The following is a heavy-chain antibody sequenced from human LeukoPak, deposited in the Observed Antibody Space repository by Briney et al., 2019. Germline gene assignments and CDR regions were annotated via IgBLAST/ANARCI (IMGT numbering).Heavy chain of an antibody. CDR2: INSDGSST. J-gene: IGHJ6*03. CDR1: GFTFSSYW. D-gene: IGHD3-10*01. V-gene: IGHV3-74*01. Sequence: GGSLRLSCAASGFTFSSYWMHWVRQAPGKGLVWVSRINSDGSSTSYADSVKGRFTISRDNAENTLYLQMNSLRAEDTAVYYCARAGIPIYYYYMDVWGKGTTVTVSS. CDR3: ARAGIPIYYYYMDV.